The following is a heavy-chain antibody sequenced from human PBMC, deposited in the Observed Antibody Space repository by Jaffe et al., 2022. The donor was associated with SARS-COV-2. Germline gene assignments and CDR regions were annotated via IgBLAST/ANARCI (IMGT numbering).Heavy chain of an antibody. CDR2: MSGNAIDT. Sequence: EVQLLESGGGLVQPGGSLRLSCAASGFTFSNYAMSWVRQAPGKGLEWVSAMSGNAIDTYYADSVKGRFTISRDNSKNTLFLQVNSLRAEDTAVYYCAQGRGPYYFHVMDVWGQGTTVTVSS. CDR1: GFTFSNYA. J-gene: IGHJ6*02. V-gene: IGHV3-23*01. CDR3: AQGRGPYYFHVMDV.